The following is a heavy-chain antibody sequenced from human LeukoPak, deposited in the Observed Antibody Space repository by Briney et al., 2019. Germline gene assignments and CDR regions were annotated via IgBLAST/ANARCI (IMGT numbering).Heavy chain of an antibody. CDR3: ARDRRYNDYDYCFDY. J-gene: IGHJ4*02. CDR1: GYTFTAYY. Sequence: GASVKVSCKASGYTFTAYYMHWVRQAPGHGLEWMGIINPSAGSTTYAQKFQGRVAMTRDTSTSTVYMELSSLSSEGTAVYYCARDRRYNDYDYCFDYWGQGTLVTVSS. V-gene: IGHV1-46*01. D-gene: IGHD5-12*01. CDR2: INPSAGST.